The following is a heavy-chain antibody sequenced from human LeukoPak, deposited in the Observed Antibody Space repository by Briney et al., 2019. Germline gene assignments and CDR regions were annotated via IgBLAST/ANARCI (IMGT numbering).Heavy chain of an antibody. Sequence: SETLSLTCTVSGGSISSYYWSWIRQPPGKGLEWIGSIYHSGSTYYNPSLKSRVTISVDTSKNQFSLKLSSVTAADTAVYYCARGPGIAAAGDDPWGQGTLVTVSS. V-gene: IGHV4-59*08. CDR3: ARGPGIAAAGDDP. CDR2: IYHSGST. D-gene: IGHD6-13*01. J-gene: IGHJ5*02. CDR1: GGSISSYY.